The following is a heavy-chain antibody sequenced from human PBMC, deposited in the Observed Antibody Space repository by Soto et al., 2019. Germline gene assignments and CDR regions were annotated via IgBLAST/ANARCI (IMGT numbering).Heavy chain of an antibody. Sequence: ASVKVSCKASGYTFTSYAMHWVRQAPGQRLEWMGWINAGNGNTKYSQKFQGRVTITRDTSASTAYMELSSLRSEDTAVYYCARLPAERLRFGELLYAFDIWGQGTMVTVSS. J-gene: IGHJ3*02. CDR3: ARLPAERLRFGELLYAFDI. V-gene: IGHV1-3*01. CDR2: INAGNGNT. CDR1: GYTFTSYA. D-gene: IGHD3-10*01.